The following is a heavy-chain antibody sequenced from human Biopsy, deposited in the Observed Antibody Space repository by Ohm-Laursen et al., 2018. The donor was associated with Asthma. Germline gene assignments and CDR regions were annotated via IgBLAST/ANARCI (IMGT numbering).Heavy chain of an antibody. CDR1: GYTFTAYY. CDR2: INPNSGGT. CDR3: ARESITGTTAWFDP. D-gene: IGHD1-7*01. V-gene: IGHV1-2*06. J-gene: IGHJ5*02. Sequence: EASVKASCKASGYTFTAYYMHWARQAPGQGLEWKGRINPNSGGTNYAQKFQGRVTMTRDTSISTAYMELSRLRSDDTAVYYCARESITGTTAWFDPWGQGTLVTVSS.